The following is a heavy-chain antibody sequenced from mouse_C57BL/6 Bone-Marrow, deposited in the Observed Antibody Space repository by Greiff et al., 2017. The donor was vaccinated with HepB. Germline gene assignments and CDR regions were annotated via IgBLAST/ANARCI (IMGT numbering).Heavy chain of an antibody. CDR3: TAGDGNFDFDD. J-gene: IGHJ1*03. V-gene: IGHV1-15*01. D-gene: IGHD2-1*01. CDR2: IDPENGGT. CDR1: GYTFTDYE. Sequence: VQLQQSGAELVRPGASVTLSCKASGYTFTDYEMHWVKQRPVHGLEWIGAIDPENGGTAYNQKFKGKATLTADKSSSTAYMELRSLTSEDSAVYYCTAGDGNFDFDDWGTGTTVTVSS.